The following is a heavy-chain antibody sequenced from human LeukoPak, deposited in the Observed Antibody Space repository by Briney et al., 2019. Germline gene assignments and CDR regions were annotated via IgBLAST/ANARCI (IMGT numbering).Heavy chain of an antibody. CDR3: ARGFSPVRGVTPLPMFFDY. V-gene: IGHV4-39*07. CDR1: GGSLSSSTYY. Sequence: PSETLSLTCTVSGGSLSSSTYYWGWLRQPPGKGLEWIGSIYYSGSTYNNPSLKSRVTISVDTSKNQFSLKLSSVTAADTAVYYCARGFSPVRGVTPLPMFFDYWGQGTLVTVSS. D-gene: IGHD3-10*01. CDR2: IYYSGST. J-gene: IGHJ4*02.